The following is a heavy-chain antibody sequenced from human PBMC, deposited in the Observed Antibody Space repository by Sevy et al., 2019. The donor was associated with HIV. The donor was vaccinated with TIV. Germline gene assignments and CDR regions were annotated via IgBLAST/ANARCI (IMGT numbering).Heavy chain of an antibody. V-gene: IGHV3-48*01. CDR3: ARDDHWAFDY. CDR2: ISSSSGTI. Sequence: GGSPRLSCVTSGFSFSSYSMNWVRQAPGKGLEWVSYISSSSGTIRYADSVKGRLTISRDNAKNSLFLQMNSLGAEDTAVYYCARDDHWAFDYWGQGALVTVSS. D-gene: IGHD7-27*01. CDR1: GFSFSSYS. J-gene: IGHJ4*02.